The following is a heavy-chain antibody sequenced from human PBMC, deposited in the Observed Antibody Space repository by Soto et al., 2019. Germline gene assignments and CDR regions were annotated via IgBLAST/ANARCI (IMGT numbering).Heavy chain of an antibody. CDR2: ISGSGGST. Sequence: EVQLLESGGGLVQPGGSLRLSCAASGFTFSSYAMSWVRQAPGKGLEWVSAISGSGGSTYYADSVKGRFTISRDNSKNTLYLQMNSLRDEDTAVYYCAASLTNGGYYGSGSDWGQGTLVTVSS. V-gene: IGHV3-23*01. J-gene: IGHJ4*02. D-gene: IGHD3-10*01. CDR1: GFTFSSYA. CDR3: AASLTNGGYYGSGSD.